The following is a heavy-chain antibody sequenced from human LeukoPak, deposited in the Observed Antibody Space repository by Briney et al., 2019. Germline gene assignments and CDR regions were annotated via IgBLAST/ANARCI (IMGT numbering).Heavy chain of an antibody. CDR1: GFTFSSYG. Sequence: GRSLRLSCAASGFTFSSYGMHWVRQAPGKGLEWVAVIWYDGSNKYYADSVKGRFTISRDNSKNTLYLQMNSLRVEDTAVYYCARYGSGRNLDYWGQGTLVTVSS. CDR3: ARYGSGRNLDY. CDR2: IWYDGSNK. V-gene: IGHV3-33*01. J-gene: IGHJ4*02. D-gene: IGHD3-10*01.